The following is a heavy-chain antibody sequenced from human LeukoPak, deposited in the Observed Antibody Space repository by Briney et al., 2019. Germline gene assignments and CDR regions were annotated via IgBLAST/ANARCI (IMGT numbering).Heavy chain of an antibody. CDR1: GDSISSYY. D-gene: IGHD6-6*01. Sequence: SETLSLTCTVSGDSISSYYWSRIRQPPGKGLEWIGYIYTSGGTNYIPSLKGRVTISIDTSKNQFSLKLSSVTAADSAVYYCARLTRLSTSPDRYYLDYWGRGTLVTVSS. CDR3: ARLTRLSTSPDRYYLDY. J-gene: IGHJ4*02. V-gene: IGHV4-4*09. CDR2: IYTSGGT.